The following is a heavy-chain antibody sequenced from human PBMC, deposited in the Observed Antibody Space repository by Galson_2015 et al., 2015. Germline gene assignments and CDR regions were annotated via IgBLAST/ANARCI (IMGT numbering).Heavy chain of an antibody. CDR3: AKDPLGIVGATGYFDL. V-gene: IGHV3-23*01. CDR2: ISGSGGST. CDR1: GFTFSSYW. J-gene: IGHJ2*01. D-gene: IGHD1-26*01. Sequence: SLRLSCAASGFTFSSYWMSWVRQAPGKGLEWVSGISGSGGSTYYADSVKGRFTISRDNSKNTLYLQMNSLRAEDTAVYYCAKDPLGIVGATGYFDLWGRGTLVTVSS.